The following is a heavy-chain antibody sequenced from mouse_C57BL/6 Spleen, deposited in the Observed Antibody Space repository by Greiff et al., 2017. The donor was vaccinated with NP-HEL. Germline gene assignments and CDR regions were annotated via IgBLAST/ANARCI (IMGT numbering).Heavy chain of an antibody. CDR1: GYTFTDYY. V-gene: IGHV1-19*01. CDR3: ARPYYSNYGGFAY. J-gene: IGHJ3*01. CDR2: INPYNGGT. Sequence: VQLKESGPVLVKPGASVKMSCKASGYTFTDYYMNWVKQSHGKSLEWIGVINPYNGGTSYNQKFKGKATLTVDKSSSTAYMELNSLTSEDSAVYYCARPYYSNYGGFAYWGQGTLVTVSA. D-gene: IGHD2-5*01.